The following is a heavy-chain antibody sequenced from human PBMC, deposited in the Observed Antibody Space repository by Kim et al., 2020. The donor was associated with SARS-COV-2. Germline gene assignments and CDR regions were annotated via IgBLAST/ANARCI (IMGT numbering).Heavy chain of an antibody. V-gene: IGHV2-70*01. CDR2: IDWDDDK. CDR1: GFSLSASGLS. D-gene: IGHD3-9*01. CDR3: ARISYDILAGYHYGMDV. Sequence: SGPTLVNPTQTLTLTCTFSGFSLSASGLSVTWIRQPPGKALEWLALIDWDDDKSYSASLKARLTISKDTSKNQVVLTMTNMDPVDTATYYCARISYDILAGYHYGMDVWGQGTTVTVSS. J-gene: IGHJ6*02.